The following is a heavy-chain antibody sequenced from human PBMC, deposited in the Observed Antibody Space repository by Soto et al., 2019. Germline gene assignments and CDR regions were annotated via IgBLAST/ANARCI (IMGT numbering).Heavy chain of an antibody. Sequence: PGGSLRLSCSASGFTFSNYAMSWVRQAPGKGLKWVSAISDTGDTTYYADSVKGRFTISRDNSKNTLYLQMNSLRTEDTAVYYCAKDRGDYHAFDIWGQGTMVTVSS. J-gene: IGHJ3*02. CDR3: AKDRGDYHAFDI. V-gene: IGHV3-23*01. D-gene: IGHD4-17*01. CDR1: GFTFSNYA. CDR2: ISDTGDTT.